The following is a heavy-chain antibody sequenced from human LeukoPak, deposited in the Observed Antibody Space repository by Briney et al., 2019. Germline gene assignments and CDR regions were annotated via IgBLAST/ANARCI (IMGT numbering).Heavy chain of an antibody. CDR3: AREETGYFDY. D-gene: IGHD1-1*01. V-gene: IGHV3-48*01. CDR1: GFTFSSYS. J-gene: IGHJ4*02. Sequence: GGSLRLSCAASGFTFSSYSMNWVRQAPGKGLEWVSYISSSSTIYYADSVKGRFTISRDNAKNSLYLQMNSLRAEDTAVYYCAREETGYFDYWGQGTLVTVSS. CDR2: ISSSSTI.